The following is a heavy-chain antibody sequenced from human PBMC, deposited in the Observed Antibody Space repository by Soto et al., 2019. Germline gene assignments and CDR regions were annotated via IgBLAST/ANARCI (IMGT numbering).Heavy chain of an antibody. J-gene: IGHJ6*02. Sequence: GGSLRLSCAASGFTFDDYAMHWVRQAPGRGLEWVSGISWNSGTIVYADSVKGRFTISRDNAKNSLYLQMNSLRGEDTALYYCAKDMRGGSSSSRYYYGLDVWGQGTTVTVSS. D-gene: IGHD6-13*01. V-gene: IGHV3-9*01. CDR1: GFTFDDYA. CDR2: ISWNSGTI. CDR3: AKDMRGGSSSSRYYYGLDV.